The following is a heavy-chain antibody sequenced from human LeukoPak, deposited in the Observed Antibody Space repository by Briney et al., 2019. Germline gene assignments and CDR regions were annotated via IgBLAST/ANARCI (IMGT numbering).Heavy chain of an antibody. CDR2: INTSGST. CDR3: ARGRAVAEY. J-gene: IGHJ4*02. V-gene: IGHV4-4*07. CDR1: GGSISNYY. Sequence: PSETLSLTCTVSGGSISNYYWSWIRQPAGKGLEWIGRINTSGSTHYNPSLKSRVTMSADTSKNQFSLQLSSVTATDTAVYYCARGRAVAEYWGQRILVTVSS. D-gene: IGHD6-19*01.